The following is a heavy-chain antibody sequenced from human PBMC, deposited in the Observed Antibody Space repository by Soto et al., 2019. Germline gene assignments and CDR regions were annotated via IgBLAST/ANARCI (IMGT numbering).Heavy chain of an antibody. Sequence: ASVKVSCKASGYTFTTYGINWVRQAPGQGLEWMGWVSPYNGDTSYAQKVQGRVTMTTDTSTRTAYLELRSLRSDDTAVYYCAREVGHMDVWGQGTTVTVSS. D-gene: IGHD2-2*01. J-gene: IGHJ6*02. CDR1: GYTFTTYG. CDR3: AREVGHMDV. CDR2: VSPYNGDT. V-gene: IGHV1-18*04.